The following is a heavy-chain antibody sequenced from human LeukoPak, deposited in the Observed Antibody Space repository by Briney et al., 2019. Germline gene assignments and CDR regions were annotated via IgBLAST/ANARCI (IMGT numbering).Heavy chain of an antibody. Sequence: QAGGSLRLSCAASGLTFSTYWMNWVRQAPGKGLEWVSYISSSGSTIYYADSVKGRFTISRDNAKNSLYLQMSSLRAEDTAVYYCATFSGAHHKTFDYWGQGTLVTVSS. CDR3: ATFSGAHHKTFDY. CDR2: ISSSGSTI. J-gene: IGHJ4*02. CDR1: GLTFSTYW. V-gene: IGHV3-48*04. D-gene: IGHD1-14*01.